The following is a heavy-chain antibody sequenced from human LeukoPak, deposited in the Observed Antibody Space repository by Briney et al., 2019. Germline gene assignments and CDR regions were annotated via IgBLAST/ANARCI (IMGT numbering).Heavy chain of an antibody. Sequence: GGSLRLSCPASGFTFSSYGMHWVRQAPGKGLEWVAVISYDGSNKYYADSVKGRFTISSDNSKNTLYLQMNSLRAEDTAVYYCAKTIFGVVSRFDPWGQGTLVTVSS. CDR2: ISYDGSNK. CDR3: AKTIFGVVSRFDP. CDR1: GFTFSSYG. V-gene: IGHV3-30*18. D-gene: IGHD3-3*01. J-gene: IGHJ5*02.